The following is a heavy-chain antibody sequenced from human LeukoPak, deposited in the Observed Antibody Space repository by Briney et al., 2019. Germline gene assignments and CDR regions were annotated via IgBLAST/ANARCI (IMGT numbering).Heavy chain of an antibody. CDR1: GYTFTGYY. J-gene: IGHJ1*01. D-gene: IGHD4-17*01. Sequence: ASVKVSCKASGYTFTGYYMHWVRQAPGQGLEWMGWINPNNGGTYYAQKFQGRVTMTGDTSISTAYMELIRLSSDDTAVYCCASTNDYGDFVYFQHWGQGTLVTVSS. V-gene: IGHV1-2*02. CDR2: INPNNGGT. CDR3: ASTNDYGDFVYFQH.